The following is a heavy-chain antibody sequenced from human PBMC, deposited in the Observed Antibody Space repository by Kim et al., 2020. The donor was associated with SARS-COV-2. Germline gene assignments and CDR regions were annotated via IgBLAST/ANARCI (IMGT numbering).Heavy chain of an antibody. Sequence: ASVKVSCKASGYTFTSYDINWVRQATGQGLEWMGWMNPNSGNTGYAQKFQGRVTMTRNTSISTAYMELSSLRSEDTAVYYCARAYSSGWYGGYYYYGMDVWGQGTTVTVSS. D-gene: IGHD6-19*01. CDR1: GYTFTSYD. CDR2: MNPNSGNT. V-gene: IGHV1-8*01. J-gene: IGHJ6*02. CDR3: ARAYSSGWYGGYYYYGMDV.